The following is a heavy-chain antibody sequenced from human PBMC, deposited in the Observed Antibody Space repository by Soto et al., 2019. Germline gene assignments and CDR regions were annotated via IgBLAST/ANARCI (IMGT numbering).Heavy chain of an antibody. CDR1: GFTFSSYA. J-gene: IGHJ4*02. D-gene: IGHD3-3*01. CDR2: ISGSGGST. V-gene: IGHV3-23*01. Sequence: PGGSLRLSCAASGFTFSSYAMSWVRQAPGKGLEWVSAISGSGGSTYYADSVKGLFTISRDNSKNTLYLQMNSLRAEDTAVYYYAKARAQYYDFWSGYPVDYWGQGTLVTVSS. CDR3: AKARAQYYDFWSGYPVDY.